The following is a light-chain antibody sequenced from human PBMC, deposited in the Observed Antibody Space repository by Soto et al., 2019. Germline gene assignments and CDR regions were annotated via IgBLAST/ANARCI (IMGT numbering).Light chain of an antibody. CDR2: GAS. Sequence: EFLMTPDTVTLSVSAGESSTLSFMASQRVYSNLAWYQQRPGQAPRLLIYGASTRATGVPARFSGRGSGTEFTLTISSLQSEDFAIYYCQQYSNLPPNTFGQGRLLEI. V-gene: IGKV3-15*01. CDR1: QRVYSN. J-gene: IGKJ5*01. CDR3: QQYSNLPPNT.